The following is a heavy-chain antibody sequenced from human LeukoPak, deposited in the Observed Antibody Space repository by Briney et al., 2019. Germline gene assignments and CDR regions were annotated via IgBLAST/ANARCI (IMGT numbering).Heavy chain of an antibody. J-gene: IGHJ4*02. CDR3: ARDSSGQYDY. CDR2: IIPIFGTA. Sequence: GASVKVSCKASGGTFSSYAISWVRQAPGQGLEWMGGIIPIFGTANYAQKFQGRVTITADESTSTAYTERSSLRSEDAAVYYCARDSSGQYDYWGQGTLVTVSS. D-gene: IGHD6-19*01. CDR1: GGTFSSYA. V-gene: IGHV1-69*13.